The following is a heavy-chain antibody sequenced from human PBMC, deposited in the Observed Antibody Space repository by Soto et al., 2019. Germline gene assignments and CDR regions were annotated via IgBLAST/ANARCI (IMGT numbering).Heavy chain of an antibody. D-gene: IGHD3-3*01. CDR1: GGTFSNYA. CDR2: IIPIFGTA. CDR3: ATSIGSGYHGGY. Sequence: SVKVSCKAAGGTFSNYAISWVRQAPGQGLEWMGGIIPIFGTANYAQKFQGRVTISADESTSTAYMELNSLRSEDTAVFYCATSIGSGYHGGYWGQGTLVTVSS. V-gene: IGHV1-69*13. J-gene: IGHJ4*02.